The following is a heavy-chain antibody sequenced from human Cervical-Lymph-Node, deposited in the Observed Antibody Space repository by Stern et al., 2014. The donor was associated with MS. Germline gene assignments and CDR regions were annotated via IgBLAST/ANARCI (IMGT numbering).Heavy chain of an antibody. CDR1: GGSVSSGSYY. D-gene: IGHD3-3*01. J-gene: IGHJ2*01. CDR2: IYYSGST. Sequence: EQLEESGPGLVKPSETLSLTCTVSGGSVSSGSYYWSWIRQPPGKGLEWIGYIYYSGSTNYNPSLKSRVTISVDTSKNQFSLKLSSVTAADTAVYYCARVSADFKNWYFDLWGRGTLVTVSS. V-gene: IGHV4-61*01. CDR3: ARVSADFKNWYFDL.